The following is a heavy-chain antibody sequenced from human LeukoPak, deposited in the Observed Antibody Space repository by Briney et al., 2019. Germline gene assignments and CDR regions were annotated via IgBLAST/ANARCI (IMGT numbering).Heavy chain of an antibody. CDR3: ARPALPNYYGSGSYHSIDY. Sequence: GASVKVSCKASGYTFTSYGISWVRQAPGQGLEWMGWINPNSGGTNYAQKFQGRVTMTRDTSIGTAYMELSRLRSDDTAVYYCARPALPNYYGSGSYHSIDYWGQGTLVTVSS. CDR1: GYTFTSYG. V-gene: IGHV1-2*02. CDR2: INPNSGGT. D-gene: IGHD3-10*01. J-gene: IGHJ4*02.